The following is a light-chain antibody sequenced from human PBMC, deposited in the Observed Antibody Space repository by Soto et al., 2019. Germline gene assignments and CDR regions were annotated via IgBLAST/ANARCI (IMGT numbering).Light chain of an antibody. CDR2: TAS. CDR1: QSISKY. J-gene: IGKJ4*01. CDR3: QQSFITHLT. Sequence: DIQMTQSPSSLSASVGDRVTITCRASQSISKYLTWYQQKPGKAPKLLIYTASTLQGGVPSRFSGSGSGTDFTLTISSLEHEDSETYYCQQSFITHLTLAGGTKVDIK. V-gene: IGKV1-39*01.